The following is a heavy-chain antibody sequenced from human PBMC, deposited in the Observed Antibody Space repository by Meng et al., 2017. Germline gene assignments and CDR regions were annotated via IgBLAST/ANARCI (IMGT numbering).Heavy chain of an antibody. D-gene: IGHD3-10*01. CDR1: GYTFTSYA. CDR3: ARSHVLLWFGEDLDY. Sequence: VAVGQSGAGVKKPGASVKVSCKASGYTFTSYAMHWVRQAPGQRLEWMGWINAGNGNTKYSQKFQGRVTITRDTSASTAYMELSSLRSEDTAVYYCARSHVLLWFGEDLDYWGQGTLVTVSS. J-gene: IGHJ4*02. CDR2: INAGNGNT. V-gene: IGHV1-3*01.